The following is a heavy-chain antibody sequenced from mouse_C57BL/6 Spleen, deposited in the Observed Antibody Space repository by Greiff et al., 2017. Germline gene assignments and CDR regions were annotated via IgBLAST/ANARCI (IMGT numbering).Heavy chain of an antibody. D-gene: IGHD2-5*01. J-gene: IGHJ3*01. CDR3: ARLGYSNPFAY. V-gene: IGHV1-7*01. Sequence: QVHVKQSGAELAKPGASVKLSCKASGYTFTSYWMHWVKQRPGQGLEWIGYINPSSGYTKYNQKFKDKATLTADKSSSTAYMQLSGLTYEDSAVYICARLGYSNPFAYWGQGTLVTVSA. CDR1: GYTFTSYW. CDR2: INPSSGYT.